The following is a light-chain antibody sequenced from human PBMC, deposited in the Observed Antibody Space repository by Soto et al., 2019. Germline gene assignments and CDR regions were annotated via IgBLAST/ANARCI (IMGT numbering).Light chain of an antibody. CDR1: QSVSSN. CDR3: QQYNNWPPWT. J-gene: IGKJ1*01. V-gene: IGKV3-15*01. Sequence: EIVMTQSPATLSVSPGERATLSCRASQSVSSNLAWYQQKPGQAPRLLIYGASTRATGVPARFSGRGSGTEFTLTISSLHSEDFAVYYCQQYNNWPPWTFGQGTKVEIK. CDR2: GAS.